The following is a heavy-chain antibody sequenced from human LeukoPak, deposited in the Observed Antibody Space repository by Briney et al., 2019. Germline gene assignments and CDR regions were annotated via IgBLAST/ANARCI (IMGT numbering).Heavy chain of an antibody. V-gene: IGHV4-34*01. Sequence: SETLSLTCAVYGGSFSGYYWSWIRQPPGKGLEWIGEINHSGSTNYSPSLKSRVPISVNTPKTQFSLKLTSVTAADTAVYYRARAGFALAPHRGTPFDYWGQGTLVTVSS. J-gene: IGHJ4*02. CDR3: ARAGFALAPHRGTPFDY. D-gene: IGHD6-6*01. CDR2: INHSGST. CDR1: GGSFSGYY.